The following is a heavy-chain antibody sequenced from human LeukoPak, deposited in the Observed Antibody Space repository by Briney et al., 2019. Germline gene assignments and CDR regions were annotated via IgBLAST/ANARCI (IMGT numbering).Heavy chain of an antibody. J-gene: IGHJ4*02. CDR2: ISGSGGST. D-gene: IGHD5-18*01. CDR1: GFNFSSYA. CDR3: AKDQSTAMGD. Sequence: GGSLRLSCAASGFNFSSYAMSWVRQAPGKGLVGVSAISGSGGSTYYQDSVKGRFTITRDNSKNTLYLQMNSLRAEDTAVYYCAKDQSTAMGDWGQGTLVTVSS. V-gene: IGHV3-23*01.